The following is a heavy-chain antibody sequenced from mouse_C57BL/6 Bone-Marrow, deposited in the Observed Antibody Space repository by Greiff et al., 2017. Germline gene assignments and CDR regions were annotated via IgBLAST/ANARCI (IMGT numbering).Heavy chain of an antibody. V-gene: IGHV1-82*01. CDR3: ARPPYYGSSDCYAMDY. Sequence: QVQLQQSGPELVKPGASVKISCKASGYAFSSSWMNWVKQRPGKGLEWIGRIYPGDGDTNYNGKFKGKATLTADKPSSTAYMQLSSLTSEDSAVYVGARPPYYGSSDCYAMDYWGQGTSVTVAS. D-gene: IGHD1-1*01. J-gene: IGHJ4*01. CDR1: GYAFSSSW. CDR2: IYPGDGDT.